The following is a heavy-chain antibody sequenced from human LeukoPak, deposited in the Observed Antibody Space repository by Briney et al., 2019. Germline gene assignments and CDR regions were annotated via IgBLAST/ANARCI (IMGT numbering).Heavy chain of an antibody. CDR1: GGSISSYY. CDR2: IYYSGST. V-gene: IGHV4-59*08. Sequence: PSETLSLTCTVSGGSISSYYWSWIRQPPGKGLEWTGYIYYSGSTNYNPSLKSRVTISVDTSKNQFSLKLSSVTAADTAVYYCARLESGSYLGYWGQGTLVTVSS. D-gene: IGHD1-26*01. CDR3: ARLESGSYLGY. J-gene: IGHJ4*02.